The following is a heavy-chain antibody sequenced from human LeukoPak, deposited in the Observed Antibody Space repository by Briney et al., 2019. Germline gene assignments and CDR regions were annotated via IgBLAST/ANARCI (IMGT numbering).Heavy chain of an antibody. CDR2: ISYDGSNK. V-gene: IGHV3-30-3*01. J-gene: IGHJ4*02. D-gene: IGHD6-19*01. CDR1: GFTFSIYA. Sequence: PGRSLRLSCAASGFTFSIYAIHWVRQAPGKGLEWVSVISYDGSNKYYADSVRGRFTISRDNSKNTLYLQMNSLRPEDTAVYYCARDHSAIAVAGTPDYWGQGALVTVSS. CDR3: ARDHSAIAVAGTPDY.